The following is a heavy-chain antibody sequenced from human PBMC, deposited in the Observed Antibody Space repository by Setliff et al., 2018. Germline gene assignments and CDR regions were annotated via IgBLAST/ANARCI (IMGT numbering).Heavy chain of an antibody. J-gene: IGHJ4*02. CDR1: GFIFSDHY. CDR3: VRTVVPGYYFDS. D-gene: IGHD3-10*01. CDR2: SRDKASSYTT. Sequence: PGGSLRLSCAASGFIFSDHYMDWVRQALGRGLEWVARSRDKASSYTTEYAASVKGRFTIARDNSKNSVYLQMNSLKTEDAAVYYCVRTVVPGYYFDSWGQGTLVTVSS. V-gene: IGHV3-72*01.